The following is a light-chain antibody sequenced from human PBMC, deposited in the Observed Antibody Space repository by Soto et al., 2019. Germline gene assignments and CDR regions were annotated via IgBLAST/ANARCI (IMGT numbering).Light chain of an antibody. V-gene: IGLV2-14*01. J-gene: IGLJ1*01. Sequence: QSVLTQPASVSVSPGQSITISCTGTSSDVGGYNYVSWYQQHPGKAPKLMIYDVSNRPSGVSNRFSGSKSGNTASLTISGLQAEDEADYYCSSYTSSSTPFVFATGTKATVL. CDR2: DVS. CDR1: SSDVGGYNY. CDR3: SSYTSSSTPFV.